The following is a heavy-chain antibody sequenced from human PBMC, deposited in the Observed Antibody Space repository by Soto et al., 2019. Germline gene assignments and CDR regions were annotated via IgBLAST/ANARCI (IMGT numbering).Heavy chain of an antibody. CDR3: AREPVDTAGRTVDY. CDR2: IIPIFGTA. CDR1: GGTFSGYA. Sequence: EASVKVSCKASGGTFSGYAISWVRQAPGQGLEWMGGIIPIFGTANYAQKFQGRVTITADESTSTAYMELSSLRSEDTAVYYCAREPVDTAGRTVDYWGQGTLVTVSS. V-gene: IGHV1-69*13. J-gene: IGHJ4*02. D-gene: IGHD5-18*01.